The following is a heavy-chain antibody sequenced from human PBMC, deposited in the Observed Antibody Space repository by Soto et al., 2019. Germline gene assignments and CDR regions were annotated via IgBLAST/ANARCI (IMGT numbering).Heavy chain of an antibody. J-gene: IGHJ6*02. CDR1: GFPFVDYT. Sequence: PVGSLRLSCAASGFPFVDYTMHWVRQAPGKGLEWVSLITWNGGSTYYADSVKGRFTISRDNSKNSLYLQMDSLTTEDTALYYCAKAVIVQTAMITGYHQFGMDVCGQGTTVTVSS. D-gene: IGHD5-18*01. CDR2: ITWNGGST. CDR3: AKAVIVQTAMITGYHQFGMDV. V-gene: IGHV3-43*01.